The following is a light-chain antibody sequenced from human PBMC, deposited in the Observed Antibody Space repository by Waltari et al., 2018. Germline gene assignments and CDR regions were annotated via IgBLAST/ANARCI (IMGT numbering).Light chain of an antibody. Sequence: IHLTQSPSFLSASVGDRVTITCRASQGISSNLAWYQQKPGKAPKLLIYRASTLQSGVPSRFSGSESGTEFTLTISSLQPEDFATYYCLQRNSYPRTFGQGTKVEVK. J-gene: IGKJ1*01. CDR1: QGISSN. V-gene: IGKV1-9*01. CDR2: RAS. CDR3: LQRNSYPRT.